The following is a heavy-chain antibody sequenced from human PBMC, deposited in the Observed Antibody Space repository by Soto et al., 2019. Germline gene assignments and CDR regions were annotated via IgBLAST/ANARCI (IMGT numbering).Heavy chain of an antibody. Sequence: TSETLSLTCTVSGGSISSYYWSWIRQPPGKVLEWIGYIYYSGSTNYNPSLKSRVIISVDTSMIQFSLKLSSVTAADTAVYYCARTYYDFWSGYWRWFDPWGQGTLVTVSS. V-gene: IGHV4-59*01. CDR1: GGSISSYY. D-gene: IGHD3-3*01. CDR3: ARTYYDFWSGYWRWFDP. CDR2: IYYSGST. J-gene: IGHJ5*02.